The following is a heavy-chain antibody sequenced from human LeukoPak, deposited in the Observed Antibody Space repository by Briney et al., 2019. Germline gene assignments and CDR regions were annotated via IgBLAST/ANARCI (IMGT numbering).Heavy chain of an antibody. CDR1: AYTFTNYY. V-gene: IGHV1-8*03. D-gene: IGHD6-25*01. CDR3: ARTTSFTASGYDY. J-gene: IGHJ4*02. CDR2: MNPNNGDS. Sequence: ASVKVSSTTSAYTFTNYYLNWVRHAPGQGLEWMGWMNPNNGDSGYAQKFQGRVTITRDTSISTSYMELRSLRSDDTAVYFCARTTSFTASGYDYWGQGTLVTVSS.